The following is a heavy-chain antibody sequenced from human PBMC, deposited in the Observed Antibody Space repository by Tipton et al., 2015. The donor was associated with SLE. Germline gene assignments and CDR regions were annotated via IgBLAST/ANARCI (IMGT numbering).Heavy chain of an antibody. J-gene: IGHJ4*02. D-gene: IGHD3-16*01. V-gene: IGHV3-7*01. CDR1: GFTFSNYW. Sequence: SLRLSCTASGFTFSNYWRTWVRQAPGKGLEWVANIKEDGSEKHYVGSVKGRFTISRDNAKNSLQLQMNSLRVEDTAVYYCAGRITGVDYLGQGTLVTVSS. CDR2: IKEDGSEK. CDR3: AGRITGVDY.